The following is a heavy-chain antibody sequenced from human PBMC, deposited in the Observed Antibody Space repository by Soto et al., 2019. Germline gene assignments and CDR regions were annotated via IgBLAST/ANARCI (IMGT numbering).Heavy chain of an antibody. CDR1: GLAFSNYA. V-gene: IGHV3-23*01. Sequence: LRLSCAASGLAFSNYAMNWVRQAPGRGLEWVSVISAAGDSAYYADSVKGRFTISRDNSKNTLYLQMNSLRGEDTAIYYCVKERNGWYSRGCFDFWGRGTMVTVSS. J-gene: IGHJ3*01. CDR2: ISAAGDSA. D-gene: IGHD6-19*01. CDR3: VKERNGWYSRGCFDF.